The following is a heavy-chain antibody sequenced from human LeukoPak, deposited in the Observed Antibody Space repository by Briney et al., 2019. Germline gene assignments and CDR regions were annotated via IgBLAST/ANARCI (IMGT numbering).Heavy chain of an antibody. Sequence: GGSLRLSCAASGFAFSTYGMNWVRQAPGKGLEWVSYITSRSTIYYADSVKGRFTISRDNVKNPLYLEMNSLRDDDTAVYYCARRVSGSYLDYWGQGILVTVSS. V-gene: IGHV3-48*02. D-gene: IGHD3-10*01. CDR2: ITSRSTI. J-gene: IGHJ4*02. CDR1: GFAFSTYG. CDR3: ARRVSGSYLDY.